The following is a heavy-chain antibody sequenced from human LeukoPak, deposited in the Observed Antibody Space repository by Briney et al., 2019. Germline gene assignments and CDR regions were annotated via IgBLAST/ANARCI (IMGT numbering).Heavy chain of an antibody. CDR2: ISGAGSYI. CDR1: GFTFSSYT. V-gene: IGHV3-21*01. Sequence: GGSLRLSCAASGFTFSSYTMNWVRQAPGKGLEWDSSISGAGSYIYYADSVKGRFTVSRDNAKNSQYLQMNSLRAEDTAVYYCARHSGTPFDYWGQGTLVTVSS. J-gene: IGHJ4*02. CDR3: ARHSGTPFDY. D-gene: IGHD3-10*01.